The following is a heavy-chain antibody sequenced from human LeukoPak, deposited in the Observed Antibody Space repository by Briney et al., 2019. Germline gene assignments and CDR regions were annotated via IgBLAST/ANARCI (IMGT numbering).Heavy chain of an antibody. J-gene: IGHJ4*02. CDR1: GFTFTKNS. CDR3: ARTMAY. CDR2: IREDGSEK. V-gene: IGHV3-7*02. Sequence: PGGSLRLSCAVSGFTASGFTFTKNSMSWVRQAPGKGLDWVASIREDGSEKYYVDSVKGRFTISRDNAKNSLCLQMSSLGAEDTAVYYCARTMAYWGQGTLVAVSS. D-gene: IGHD5-24*01.